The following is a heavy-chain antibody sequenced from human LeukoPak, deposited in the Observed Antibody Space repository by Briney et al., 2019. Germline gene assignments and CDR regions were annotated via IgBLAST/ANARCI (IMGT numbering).Heavy chain of an antibody. Sequence: PGGSLRLSCAASGFTFSSYSMNWVRQAPGKGLEWVSGISDSGDITYYADSVKGRFTISRDNSKNTLYVQMNSLRVEDTAVYYCAKDRRGGSYYAATLEIWGQGTMVTVSS. D-gene: IGHD1-26*01. J-gene: IGHJ3*02. CDR3: AKDRRGGSYYAATLEI. CDR2: ISDSGDIT. V-gene: IGHV3-23*01. CDR1: GFTFSSYS.